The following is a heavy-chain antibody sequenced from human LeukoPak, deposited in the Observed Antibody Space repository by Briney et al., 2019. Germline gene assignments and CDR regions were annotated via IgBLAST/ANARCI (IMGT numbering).Heavy chain of an antibody. D-gene: IGHD1-26*01. CDR2: ISASRSNI. V-gene: IGHV3-48*01. CDR3: ARDGGSYYPYYYYYYMDV. CDR1: GFTFNNYG. J-gene: IGHJ6*03. Sequence: GGSLRLSCAVSGFTFNNYGMNWVRQAPGKGLGWVSYISASRSNINYAESVKGRFTISRDNAKNSLYLQMNSLRAEDTAVYYCARDGGSYYPYYYYYYMDVWGKGTTVTVSS.